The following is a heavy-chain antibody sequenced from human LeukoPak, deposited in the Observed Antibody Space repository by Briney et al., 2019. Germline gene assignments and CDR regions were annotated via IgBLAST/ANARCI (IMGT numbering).Heavy chain of an antibody. V-gene: IGHV3-23*01. D-gene: IGHD3/OR15-3a*01. J-gene: IGHJ4*02. CDR1: GFTVSSNY. Sequence: PGGSLRLSCAASGFTVSSNYMSWVRQAPGKGLEWVSAISGSGGSTYYADSVKGRFTISRDNSKNTLYLQMNSLRAEDTAVYYCAKHRDWDYFDYWGQGTLVTVSS. CDR2: ISGSGGST. CDR3: AKHRDWDYFDY.